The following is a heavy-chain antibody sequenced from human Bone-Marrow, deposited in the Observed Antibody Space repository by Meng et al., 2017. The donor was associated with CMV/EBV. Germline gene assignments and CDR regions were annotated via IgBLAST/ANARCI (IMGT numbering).Heavy chain of an antibody. CDR1: GGSFSGYY. J-gene: IGHJ5*02. CDR3: ARESSWSSWFDP. CDR2: INHSGST. D-gene: IGHD6-13*01. V-gene: IGHV4-34*01. Sequence: LSCTVYGGSFSGYYWSWICQPPGKGLEWIGEINHSGSTNYNPSLKSRVTISLDTSKNQFSLKMSSVTAADTAVYYCARESSWSSWFDPWGQGTLVTVSS.